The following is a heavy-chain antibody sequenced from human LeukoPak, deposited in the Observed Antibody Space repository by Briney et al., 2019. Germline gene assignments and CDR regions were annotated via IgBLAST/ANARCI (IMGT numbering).Heavy chain of an antibody. J-gene: IGHJ4*02. V-gene: IGHV3-48*04. CDR1: GFTFSSYS. D-gene: IGHD3-22*01. CDR2: ISSSSSTI. CDR3: ARDDVVVVTKLFDY. Sequence: GGSLRLSCAASGFTFSSYSMNWVRQAPGKGLEWVSYISSSSSTIYYADSVKGRFTISRDNAKNSLYLQMNSLRAEDTAVYYCARDDVVVVTKLFDYWGQGTLVTVSS.